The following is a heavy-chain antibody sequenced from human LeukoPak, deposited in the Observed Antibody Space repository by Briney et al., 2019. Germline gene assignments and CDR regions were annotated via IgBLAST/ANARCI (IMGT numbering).Heavy chain of an antibody. D-gene: IGHD6-19*01. Sequence: SETLSLTCTVSGGSISSYYWSWIRQPPGKRLEWIGYIYYSGSTNYNPSLKSRVTISVDTSKNQFSLKLSSVTAADTAVYYCARAVAGTGTPDYWGQGTLVTVSS. CDR2: IYYSGST. V-gene: IGHV4-59*01. CDR1: GGSISSYY. CDR3: ARAVAGTGTPDY. J-gene: IGHJ4*02.